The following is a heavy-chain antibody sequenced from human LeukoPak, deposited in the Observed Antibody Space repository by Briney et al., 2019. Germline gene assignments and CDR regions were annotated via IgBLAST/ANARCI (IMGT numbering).Heavy chain of an antibody. J-gene: IGHJ6*02. CDR3: AKAASSSWPSYYYGMDV. CDR2: ISGSGGST. V-gene: IGHV3-23*01. CDR1: GSTVSSNY. D-gene: IGHD6-13*01. Sequence: GGSLRLSCAASGSTVSSNYMSWVRQAPGKGLEWVSAISGSGGSTYYADSVKGRFTISKDNSKNTVYLQMSSLRVDDTAVYYCAKAASSSWPSYYYGMDVWGQGTTVTVSS.